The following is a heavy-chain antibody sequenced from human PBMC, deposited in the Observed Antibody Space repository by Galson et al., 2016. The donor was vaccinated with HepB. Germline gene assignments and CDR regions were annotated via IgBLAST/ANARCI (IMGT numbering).Heavy chain of an antibody. V-gene: IGHV3-13*01. CDR2: IGTAPGDT. CDR1: GFSFSLYD. CDR3: ARGHRAAADRRNGMDV. D-gene: IGHD6-13*01. Sequence: LRLSCAASGFSFSLYDMHWVRQVTGKGLEWVSAIGTAPGDTNYLDSVKGRFTISRENADNSLYLQMNSLRPGDTAVYYCARGHRAAADRRNGMDVWGKGTAVIVSS. J-gene: IGHJ6*04.